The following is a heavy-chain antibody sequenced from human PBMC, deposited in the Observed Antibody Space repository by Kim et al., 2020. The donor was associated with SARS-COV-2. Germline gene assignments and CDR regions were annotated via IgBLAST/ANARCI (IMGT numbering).Heavy chain of an antibody. CDR2: IDPSDSYT. D-gene: IGHD5-12*01. Sequence: GESLKISCKGSGYSFTSYWISWVRQMPGKGLEWMGRIDPSDSYTNYSPSFQGHVTISADKSISTAYLQWSSLKASDTAMYYCATASQRWLRRFYGMDVWGQGTTVTVSS. V-gene: IGHV5-10-1*01. CDR1: GYSFTSYW. CDR3: ATASQRWLRRFYGMDV. J-gene: IGHJ6*02.